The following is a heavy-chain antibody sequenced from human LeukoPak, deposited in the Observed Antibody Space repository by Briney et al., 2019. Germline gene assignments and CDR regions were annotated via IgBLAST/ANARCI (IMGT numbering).Heavy chain of an antibody. CDR1: GFTFSSYS. V-gene: IGHV3-7*01. CDR2: IKQDGSET. D-gene: IGHD3-10*01. CDR3: ARARGCDY. J-gene: IGHJ4*02. Sequence: PGGSLRLSCAASGFTFSSYSMSWVRQAPGKGLEWVANIKQDGSETYYVDSVRGRFAISRDNAKNSLYPHMNSLRAEDTATYYCARARGCDYWGQGTLVTVSS.